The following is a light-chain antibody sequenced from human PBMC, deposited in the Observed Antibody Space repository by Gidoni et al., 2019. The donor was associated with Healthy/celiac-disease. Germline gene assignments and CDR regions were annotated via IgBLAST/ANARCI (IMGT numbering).Light chain of an antibody. CDR1: QSVSSSY. CDR2: GAS. V-gene: IGKV3-20*01. Sequence: EIVLTQSPGTLSLSPGERATLSCRARQSVSSSYLAWYQQKPGQALRLLIYGASSRATGIPDRFSGSGSGTDFTLTISRLETEVFAVYYCQQYGSSPPWTFGQGTKVEIK. J-gene: IGKJ1*01. CDR3: QQYGSSPPWT.